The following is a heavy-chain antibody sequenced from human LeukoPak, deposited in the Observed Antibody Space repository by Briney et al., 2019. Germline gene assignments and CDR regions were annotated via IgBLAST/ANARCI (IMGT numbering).Heavy chain of an antibody. D-gene: IGHD1-26*01. CDR2: IVVGSGNT. CDR3: AADHEGGSYAFDY. V-gene: IGHV1-58*02. Sequence: SVKVSCKASGFTFTSSAMQWVRQARGQRLEWIGWIVVGSGNTNYAQKFQERVTITRDMSTGTAYMELSSLRSEDTAVYYCAADHEGGSYAFDYWGQGTLVTVSS. J-gene: IGHJ4*02. CDR1: GFTFTSSA.